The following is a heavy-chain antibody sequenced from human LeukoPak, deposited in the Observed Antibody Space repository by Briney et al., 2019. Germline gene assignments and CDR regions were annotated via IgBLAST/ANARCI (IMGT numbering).Heavy chain of an antibody. Sequence: SETLSLTCAVYGGSFSGYYWSWIRQPPGKGLEWIGEINHSGSTNYNPSLKSRVTISVDTSKKQFSLKLSSVTAADTAVYYCARLAMAPFDYWGQGTLVTVSS. V-gene: IGHV4-34*01. J-gene: IGHJ4*02. CDR2: INHSGST. CDR3: ARLAMAPFDY. D-gene: IGHD5-18*01. CDR1: GGSFSGYY.